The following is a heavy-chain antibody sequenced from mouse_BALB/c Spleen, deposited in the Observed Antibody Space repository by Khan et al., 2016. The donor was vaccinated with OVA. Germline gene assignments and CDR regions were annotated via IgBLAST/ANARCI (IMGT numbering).Heavy chain of an antibody. CDR3: ARDGSQYNYAMDY. CDR1: GYSITSDYA. Sequence: VQLKQSGPGLVKPSQSLSLTCTVTGYSITSDYAWNWIRQSPGNKLEWMGYISYSGSTNYNPALKSRISITRDTSKNQFFLQLNSVTTEDTATYYCARDGSQYNYAMDYWGQGTSVTVSS. D-gene: IGHD2-3*01. J-gene: IGHJ4*01. V-gene: IGHV3-2*02. CDR2: ISYSGST.